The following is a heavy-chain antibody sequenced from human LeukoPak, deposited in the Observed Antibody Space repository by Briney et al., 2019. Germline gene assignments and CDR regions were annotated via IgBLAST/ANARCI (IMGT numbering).Heavy chain of an antibody. J-gene: IGHJ4*02. CDR3: TRVISGTTSYFDY. CDR1: GYTFIDHY. Sequence: GGSLRLSCAGSGYTFIDHYIDWVRQAPGKGLEWVGRARNKAYSYSTVYAAAVKDRFTFSRDDSKNSVYLQMNNLKSEDTAVHYSTRVISGTTSYFDYWGQGTLVTVSP. CDR2: ARNKAYSYST. D-gene: IGHD1-1*01. V-gene: IGHV3-72*01.